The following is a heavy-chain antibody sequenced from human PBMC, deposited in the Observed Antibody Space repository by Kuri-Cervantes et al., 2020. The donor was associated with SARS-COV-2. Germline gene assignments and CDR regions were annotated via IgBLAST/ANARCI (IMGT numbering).Heavy chain of an antibody. J-gene: IGHJ4*02. CDR3: YCAPKEGFDS. Sequence: ASVKVSCKTPETTFPNYDIHWVRQATGRGLEWMGMVKTNSGNTLYAQIFQGRVTMTRDTSTTTAYMELSSLTSEDTAIYYCYCAPKEGFDSWGQGTLVTVSS. D-gene: IGHD2-21*01. CDR1: ETTFPNYD. CDR2: VKTNSGNT. V-gene: IGHV1-8*01.